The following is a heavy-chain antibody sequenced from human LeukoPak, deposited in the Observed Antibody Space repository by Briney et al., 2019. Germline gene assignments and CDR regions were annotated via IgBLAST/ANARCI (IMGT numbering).Heavy chain of an antibody. CDR3: ARDHYDYYDSSGYYRRYAFDI. V-gene: IGHV4-4*07. CDR2: IYTSGST. J-gene: IGHJ3*02. Sequence: PSETLSLTCTVSGGSISSYYWSWIRQPAGKGLEWIGRIYTSGSTNYNPSLKSRVTMSVDTSKNQFSLKLSSVTAADTAVYYCARDHYDYYDSSGYYRRYAFDIWGQGTMVTVSS. D-gene: IGHD3-22*01. CDR1: GGSISSYY.